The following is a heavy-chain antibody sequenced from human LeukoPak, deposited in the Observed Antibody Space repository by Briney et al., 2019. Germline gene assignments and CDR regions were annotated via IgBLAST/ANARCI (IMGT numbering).Heavy chain of an antibody. J-gene: IGHJ4*02. CDR3: GAQKYYYDSSGYSIDY. V-gene: IGHV4-34*01. D-gene: IGHD3-22*01. CDR2: INHSGST. CDR1: GGSFSGYH. Sequence: SETLSLTCAVYGGSFSGYHWSWIRQPPGKGLEWIGEINHSGSTNYNPSLKSRVTISVDTSKNQFSLKLSSVTAADTAVYYCGAQKYYYDSSGYSIDYWGQGTLVTVSS.